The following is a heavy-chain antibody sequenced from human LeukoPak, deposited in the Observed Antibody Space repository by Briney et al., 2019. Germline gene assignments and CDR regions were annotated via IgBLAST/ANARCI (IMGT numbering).Heavy chain of an antibody. J-gene: IGHJ4*02. V-gene: IGHV4-4*07. CDR1: GGSISGYY. D-gene: IGHD3-3*01. Sequence: SETLSLTCTVSGGSISGYYWSWIRQPAGKGLEWIGRIHTSGSTNYNPSLKSRVSMSLDTSKNQFSLKLSSVTAADTAVYYCARADFWSGYRFDFWGQGTLVSVSS. CDR3: ARADFWSGYRFDF. CDR2: IHTSGST.